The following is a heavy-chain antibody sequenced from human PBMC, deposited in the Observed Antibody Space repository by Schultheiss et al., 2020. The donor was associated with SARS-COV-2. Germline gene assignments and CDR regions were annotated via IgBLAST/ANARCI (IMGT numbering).Heavy chain of an antibody. CDR1: GYSFTSYW. J-gene: IGHJ6*02. CDR3: ARRARAALYYGMDV. D-gene: IGHD6-6*01. CDR2: IDPSDSYT. Sequence: GGSLRLSCKASGYSFTSYWISWVRQMPGKGLEWMGRIDPSDSYTNYSPSFQGHVTISADKSISTAYLQWSSLKASDTAMYYCARRARAALYYGMDVWGQGTTVTVSS. V-gene: IGHV5-10-1*01.